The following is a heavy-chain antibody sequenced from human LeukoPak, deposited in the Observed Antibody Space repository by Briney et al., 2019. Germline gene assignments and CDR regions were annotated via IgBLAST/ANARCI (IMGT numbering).Heavy chain of an antibody. CDR3: ARVNTHWGVDY. D-gene: IGHD7-27*01. V-gene: IGHV3-74*01. J-gene: IGHJ4*02. CDR1: GFTFSGYW. CDR2: INSDGRST. Sequence: GGSLRLSCAASGFTFSGYWMYWVRQVPGKGLVWLSQINSDGRSTNYADSVKGRSTISRDNAKNTLYLQMNNLRAEDTAVYYCARVNTHWGVDYWGQGTLVTVSS.